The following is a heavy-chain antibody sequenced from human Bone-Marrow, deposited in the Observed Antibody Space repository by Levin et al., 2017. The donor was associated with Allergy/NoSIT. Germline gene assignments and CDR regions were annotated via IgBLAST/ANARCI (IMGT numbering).Heavy chain of an antibody. Sequence: SQTLSLTCSVSGGSLRSGGSYWTWIRQHPGRALEWMGSIYYTGSIYLNPSLTSRLIMSKDTSKNQFSLRLNSVTAADTAVYYCARGSDPFKVGYWGQGTLVTVSS. V-gene: IGHV4-31*03. CDR1: GGSLRSGGSY. CDR2: IYYTGSI. CDR3: ARGSDPFKVGY. J-gene: IGHJ4*02.